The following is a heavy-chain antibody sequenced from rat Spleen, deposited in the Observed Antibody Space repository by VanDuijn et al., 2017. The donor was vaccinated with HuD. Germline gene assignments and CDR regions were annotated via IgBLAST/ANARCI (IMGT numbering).Heavy chain of an antibody. D-gene: IGHD1-2*01. Sequence: EVQPQESGPGLVKPSQSLSLTCSVTGYSITSSYRWNWIRKFPGNKLEWMGYINSAGSTNYNPSLKSRISITRDTSKNQFFLQVNSVTTEDTATYYCASLYSSYSLYYFDYWGQGVMVTVSS. V-gene: IGHV3-3*01. CDR1: GYSITSSYR. CDR3: ASLYSSYSLYYFDY. CDR2: INSAGST. J-gene: IGHJ2*01.